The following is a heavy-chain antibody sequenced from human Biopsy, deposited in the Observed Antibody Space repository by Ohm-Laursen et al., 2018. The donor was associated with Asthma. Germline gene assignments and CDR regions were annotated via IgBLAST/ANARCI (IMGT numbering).Heavy chain of an antibody. CDR3: ARTYYDFLTGQVKDVFGV. Sequence: ASVKVSCKSSGYNFISFAIHWVRQAPGQRLEWMGWVNTGNGDTKYSQKFQGRVTITRDTSANTAYMELRSLRSEDTATYYCARTYYDFLTGQVKDVFGVWGQGTMVTVSS. CDR2: VNTGNGDT. V-gene: IGHV1-3*04. CDR1: GYNFISFA. J-gene: IGHJ3*01. D-gene: IGHD3-9*01.